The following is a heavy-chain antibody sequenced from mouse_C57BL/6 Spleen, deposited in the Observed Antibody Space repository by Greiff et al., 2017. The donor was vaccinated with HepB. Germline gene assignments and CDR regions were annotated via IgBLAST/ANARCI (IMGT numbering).Heavy chain of an antibody. J-gene: IGHJ1*03. V-gene: IGHV6-3*01. CDR3: TGAGVYDCYYWYFDV. CDR1: GFTFSNYW. CDR2: LRLKSDNYAT. D-gene: IGHD2-3*01. Sequence: VQLQPSGGGLVQPGGSMKLSCVASGFTFSNYWMNWVRQSPEKGLEWVAQLRLKSDNYATHYAESVKGRFTISRDDSKSSVYLQMNNLRAEDTGIYYCTGAGVYDCYYWYFDVWGTGTTVTVSS.